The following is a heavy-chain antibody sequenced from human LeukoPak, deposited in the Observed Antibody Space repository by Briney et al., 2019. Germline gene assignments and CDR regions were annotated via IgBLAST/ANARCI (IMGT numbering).Heavy chain of an antibody. CDR1: GGSVNTYC. CDR3: ARLRRDINDWYADDC. CDR2: ISITEGT. Sequence: PSETLSLTCSVSGGSVNTYCWSWIRQSAGKGLEWIGRISITEGTNYNPSLKSRVSMSVDASKNQVSLKLGSVTAADTAVYYCARLRRDINDWYADDCWGQGTLVTDSS. V-gene: IGHV4-4*07. D-gene: IGHD6-19*01. J-gene: IGHJ4*02.